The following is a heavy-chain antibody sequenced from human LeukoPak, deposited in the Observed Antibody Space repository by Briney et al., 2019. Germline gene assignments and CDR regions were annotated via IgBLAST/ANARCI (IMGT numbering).Heavy chain of an antibody. CDR2: IIPIFGTA. D-gene: IGHD1-26*01. CDR3: ANSGSYYQYGFDY. V-gene: IGHV1-69*13. CDR1: GGTFSSYA. J-gene: IGHJ4*02. Sequence: GASVKVSCKASGGTFSSYAISWVRQAPGQGLEWMGGIIPIFGTANYAQKFQGRDTITADESTSTAYMELSSLRSEDTAVYYCANSGSYYQYGFDYWGQGTLVTVSS.